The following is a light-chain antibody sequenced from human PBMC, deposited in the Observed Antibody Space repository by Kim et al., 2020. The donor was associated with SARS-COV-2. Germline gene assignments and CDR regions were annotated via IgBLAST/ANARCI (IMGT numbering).Light chain of an antibody. CDR3: QQYTDWPPYT. J-gene: IGKJ2*01. V-gene: IGKV3-15*01. CDR2: DAS. Sequence: VSPGDSATLSCRASQTISTNLAWYQQKPGQAPSLLMYDASARARGVPARFSGSGSGTEFTLSISSVQSEDFAMYYCQQYTDWPPYTFGQGTKLEI. CDR1: QTISTN.